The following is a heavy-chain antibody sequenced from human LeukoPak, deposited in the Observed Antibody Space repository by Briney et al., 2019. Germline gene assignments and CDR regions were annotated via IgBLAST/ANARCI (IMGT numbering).Heavy chain of an antibody. J-gene: IGHJ4*02. Sequence: GGSLRLSCAASGFTFSSYGMHWVRQAPGKGLEWVAVISYDGSNKYYADSVKGRFTISRDNSKNTLYLQMNSLRAEDTAVYYCAKASAVAGGFDFDYWGQGTLVTVSS. V-gene: IGHV3-30*18. CDR2: ISYDGSNK. CDR1: GFTFSSYG. D-gene: IGHD6-19*01. CDR3: AKASAVAGGFDFDY.